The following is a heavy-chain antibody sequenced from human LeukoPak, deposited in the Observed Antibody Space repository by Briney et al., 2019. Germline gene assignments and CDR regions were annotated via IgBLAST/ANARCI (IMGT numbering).Heavy chain of an antibody. CDR1: RFTVSRNY. V-gene: IGHV3-66*02. D-gene: IGHD4-23*01. Sequence: GGSLRLSCAASRFTVSRNYMSWVRQAPGKGLEWVSVVYSSGSVSYADSVKGRFTISRDSSKNTVNLQMNSLGLEDTAVYYCAGGATVVTLDYWGQGNLVTVSS. CDR3: AGGATVVTLDY. CDR2: VYSSGSV. J-gene: IGHJ4*02.